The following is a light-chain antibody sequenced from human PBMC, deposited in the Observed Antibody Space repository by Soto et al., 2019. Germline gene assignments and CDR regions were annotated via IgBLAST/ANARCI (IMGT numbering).Light chain of an antibody. J-gene: IGKJ1*01. CDR2: GAD. CDR1: QSVSSS. CDR3: QQYDNWPPKWT. V-gene: IGKV3-15*01. Sequence: DIVMTQSPATLSVSPGERATLSCRASQSVSSSLAWYQQKPGQAPRLLIYGADSRATCIPARFSGSGSGTEFTSTNSSLQSEDSAVYYCQQYDNWPPKWTFGQGTKVEIK.